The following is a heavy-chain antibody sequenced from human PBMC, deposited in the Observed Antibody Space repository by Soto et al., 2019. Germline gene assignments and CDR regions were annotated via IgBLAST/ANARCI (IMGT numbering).Heavy chain of an antibody. V-gene: IGHV1-58*01. CDR2: IVVGSGNT. D-gene: IGHD1-1*01. Sequence: SVKVSCKASGFTFTSSAVQWVRQARGQRLEWIGWIVVGSGNTNYAQKFQERVTITRDMSTSTAYMELTSLTSEDTAVYYCARDTSWKDLVWWFDPWGQGTLVTVSS. J-gene: IGHJ5*02. CDR1: GFTFTSSA. CDR3: ARDTSWKDLVWWFDP.